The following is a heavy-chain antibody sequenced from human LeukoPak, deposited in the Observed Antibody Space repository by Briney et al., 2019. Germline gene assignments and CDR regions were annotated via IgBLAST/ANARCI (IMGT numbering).Heavy chain of an antibody. J-gene: IGHJ6*03. CDR3: ARANDNYYYYYMDV. CDR1: GFTFSSYG. Sequence: PGRSLRLSCAASGFTFSSYGMHWVRQAPGKGLEWVAVISYDGSNKCYADSVKGRFTISRDNAKNSLYLQMNSLRAEDTAVYYCARANDNYYYYYMDVWGKGTTVTISS. D-gene: IGHD3-9*01. V-gene: IGHV3-30*03. CDR2: ISYDGSNK.